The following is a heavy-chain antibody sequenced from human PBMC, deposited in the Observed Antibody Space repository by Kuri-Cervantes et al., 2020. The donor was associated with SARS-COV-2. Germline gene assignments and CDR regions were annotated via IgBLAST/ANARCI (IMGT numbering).Heavy chain of an antibody. J-gene: IGHJ4*02. CDR1: GYTFTSYY. CDR2: INPNSGGT. V-gene: IGHV1-2*02. CDR3: ARDWLRGVINY. D-gene: IGHD3-10*01. Sequence: ASVKVSCKASGYTFTSYYMHWVRQAPGQGLEWMGWINPNSGGTNYAQKFQGRVTMTRDTSISTAYMELSRLRSDDAAVYYCARDWLRGVINYWGQGTLVTVSS.